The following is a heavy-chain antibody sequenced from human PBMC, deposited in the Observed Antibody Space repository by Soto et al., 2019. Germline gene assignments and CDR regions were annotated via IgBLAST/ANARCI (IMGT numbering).Heavy chain of an antibody. Sequence: VSCEGCGETYTSYALQWVRPAPAQRLEWMGWINAGTGNTKYSQKFQGRVTITRDTSASTAYMELSSLRSEDTAVYSYDRTSGYYMYDYWVQGPLVTVSS. CDR3: DRTSGYYMYDY. CDR2: INAGTGNT. J-gene: IGHJ4*02. D-gene: IGHD3-22*01. V-gene: IGHV1-3*01. CDR1: GETYTSYA.